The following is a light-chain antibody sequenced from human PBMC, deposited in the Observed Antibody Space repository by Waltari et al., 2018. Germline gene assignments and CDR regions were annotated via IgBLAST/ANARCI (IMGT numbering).Light chain of an antibody. Sequence: DIQMTQSPSSLSASIEDRVTITCRASQTISSYLNWYQQKPGRAPKLLIYAASNLQSGVPSRFSGSGSGTDFTLTISSLQPEDFATYYCQQTYSTPRTFGQGTKVEIK. CDR3: QQTYSTPRT. V-gene: IGKV1-39*01. CDR1: QTISSY. J-gene: IGKJ1*01. CDR2: AAS.